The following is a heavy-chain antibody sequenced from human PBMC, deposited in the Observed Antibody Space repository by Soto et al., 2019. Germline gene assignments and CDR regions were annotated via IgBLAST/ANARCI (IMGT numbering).Heavy chain of an antibody. CDR1: GYTLTELS. Sequence: VASVKVSCKVSGYTLTELSMHWVRQAPGKGLEWMGGFDPEDGETIYAQKFQGRVTMTEDTSTDTAYMELSSLRSEDTAVYYCATDFGGDDFWSSRLHTHNDYWGQGTLVTVSS. CDR2: FDPEDGET. CDR3: ATDFGGDDFWSSRLHTHNDY. J-gene: IGHJ4*02. D-gene: IGHD3-3*01. V-gene: IGHV1-24*01.